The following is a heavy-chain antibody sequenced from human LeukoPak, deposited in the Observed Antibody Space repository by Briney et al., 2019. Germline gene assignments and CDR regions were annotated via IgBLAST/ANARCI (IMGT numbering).Heavy chain of an antibody. D-gene: IGHD5-18*01. Sequence: PSETLSLTCTVSGGSISSYYWSWIRQPPGKGLEWIGHIYYSGSTNYNPSLKSRVTISIDTSKNQFSLRLSSVTAADTAVYYCARDARGYSYIDYWGQGTLVTVSS. CDR3: ARDARGYSYIDY. J-gene: IGHJ4*02. CDR2: IYYSGST. V-gene: IGHV4-59*01. CDR1: GGSISSYY.